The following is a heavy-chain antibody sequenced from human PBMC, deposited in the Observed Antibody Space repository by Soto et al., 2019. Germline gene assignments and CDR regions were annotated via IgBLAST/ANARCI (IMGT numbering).Heavy chain of an antibody. V-gene: IGHV4-30-4*01. CDR2: IYKSATT. D-gene: IGHD2-15*01. J-gene: IGHJ5*01. CDR3: ARGRYCLTGRCFPNWFDS. CDR1: GDSISTVDYF. Sequence: SLSLTCSVSGDSISTVDYFWAWIRQPPGQALEYIGYIYKSATTYYNPSFESRVAISLDTSKSQFSLNVTSVTAADTAVYFCARGRYCLTGRCFPNWFDSWGQGTLVTVSS.